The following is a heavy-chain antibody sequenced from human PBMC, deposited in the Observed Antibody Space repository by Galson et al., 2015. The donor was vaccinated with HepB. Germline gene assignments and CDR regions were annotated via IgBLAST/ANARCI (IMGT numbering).Heavy chain of an antibody. D-gene: IGHD3-10*01. V-gene: IGHV3-23*01. J-gene: IGHJ6*02. CDR1: GFTFRSYA. CDR2: ISGSGSST. Sequence: SLRLSCAASGFTFRSYAMSWVRQAPGKGLEWVSGISGSGSSTNYADSVKGRFTISRDKSKDTLYLQMDSLRAEDTAVYYCAKAASGDYYYSYGMDVWGQGTTVTVSS. CDR3: AKAASGDYYYSYGMDV.